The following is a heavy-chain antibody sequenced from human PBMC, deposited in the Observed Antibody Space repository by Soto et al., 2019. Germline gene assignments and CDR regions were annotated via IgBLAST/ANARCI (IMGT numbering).Heavy chain of an antibody. Sequence: EVQLLESGGGLVQPGGSLRLSCAASGFSFSAYAMAWVRQAPGKGLDWASSVTDSGDSTYYSDAVKGRFTISRDNSRNTVFLHLNSRRAEDTAVYYCAKDAAGRVAARFERWGQGSLVTVSS. CDR1: GFSFSAYA. J-gene: IGHJ4*02. V-gene: IGHV3-23*01. CDR3: AKDAAGRVAARFER. CDR2: VTDSGDST. D-gene: IGHD2-15*01.